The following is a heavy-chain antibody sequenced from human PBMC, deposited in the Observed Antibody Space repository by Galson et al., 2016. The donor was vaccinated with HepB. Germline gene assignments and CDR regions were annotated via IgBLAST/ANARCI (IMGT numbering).Heavy chain of an antibody. CDR3: ARERYKRQVGY. Sequence: SLRLSCAASGFTLSAYSMSWVRQAPGRGLEWVSSISTSTTYIYYADSVKGRFTISRDNAKNSLYLQMNSLRVEDTAVYYCARERYKRQVGYWGQGTLVTGSS. V-gene: IGHV3-21*01. J-gene: IGHJ4*02. CDR2: ISTSTTYI. CDR1: GFTLSAYS. D-gene: IGHD1-1*01.